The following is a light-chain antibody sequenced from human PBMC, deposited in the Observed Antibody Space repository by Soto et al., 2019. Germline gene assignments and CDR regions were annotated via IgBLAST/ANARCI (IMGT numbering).Light chain of an antibody. CDR3: QSYDSSLSAPYV. CDR2: GNS. CDR1: SSNIGAGYD. Sequence: SLLTQPPSVYRAPGRRVTISYTGSSSNIGAGYDVHWYQQLPGTAPKLLIYGNSNRPSGVPDRFSGSKSGTSASLAITGLQAEDEADYYCQSYDSSLSAPYVFGTGTKVTVL. V-gene: IGLV1-40*01. J-gene: IGLJ1*01.